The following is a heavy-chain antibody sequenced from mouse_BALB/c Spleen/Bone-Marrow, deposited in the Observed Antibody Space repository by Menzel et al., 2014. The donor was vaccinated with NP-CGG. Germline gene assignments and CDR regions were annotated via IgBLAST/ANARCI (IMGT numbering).Heavy chain of an antibody. CDR3: ASDDYDGSWFAY. J-gene: IGHJ3*01. CDR1: GYTFTDYE. D-gene: IGHD2-4*01. Sequence: QVQLQQSGAELVRPGASVKLSCKALGYTFTDYELHWVKQTPVHGLEWIGATHPGSGGTAYNQKFKGKATLTADKSSSTAYMQLSSLTSEDSAVYYCASDDYDGSWFAYWGQGTLVTVSA. CDR2: THPGSGGT. V-gene: IGHV1-15*01.